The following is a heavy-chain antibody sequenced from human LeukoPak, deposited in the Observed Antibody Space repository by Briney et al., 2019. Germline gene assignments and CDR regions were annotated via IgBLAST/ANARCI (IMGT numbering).Heavy chain of an antibody. CDR2: ISSSSSYI. Sequence: GGSLRLSCAASGFTFSSYAMSWVRQAPGKGLEWVSSISSSSSYIYYADSVKGRFTISRDNAKNSLYLQMNSLRAEDTAVYYCARVPRYYGSGTFYYYYYMDVWGKGTTVTVSS. CDR1: GFTFSSYA. CDR3: ARVPRYYGSGTFYYYYYMDV. V-gene: IGHV3-21*01. J-gene: IGHJ6*03. D-gene: IGHD3-10*01.